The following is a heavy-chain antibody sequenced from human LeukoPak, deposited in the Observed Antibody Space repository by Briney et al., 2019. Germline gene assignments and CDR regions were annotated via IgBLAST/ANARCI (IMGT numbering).Heavy chain of an antibody. CDR2: IIPVFGTA. CDR1: GGTFSSYA. Sequence: ASVKVSCKASGGTFSSYAISWVRQAPGQGLEWMGGIIPVFGTANYAQKFQGRVTITTDESTSTAYMELSSLRSEDTAVYYCARGGKIAIRQILNYCYYMDVWGKGTTVTVSS. CDR3: ARGGKIAIRQILNYCYYMDV. J-gene: IGHJ6*03. V-gene: IGHV1-69*05. D-gene: IGHD4-23*01.